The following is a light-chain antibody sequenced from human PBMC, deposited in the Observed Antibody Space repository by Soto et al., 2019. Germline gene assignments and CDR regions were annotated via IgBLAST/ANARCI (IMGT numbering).Light chain of an antibody. CDR1: QSLLSSSNSKNY. CDR2: WAY. J-gene: IGKJ5*01. CDR3: QQYYSSPIT. Sequence: SVLTQSPEALAVSLGERSTINCKSSQSLLSSSNSKNYLAWYQQKPGQPPKLLICWAYNREFGVPDRFSGSGSGTDFSLTINSLQAEDVTVYFCQQYYSSPITFGKGTRLVI. V-gene: IGKV4-1*01.